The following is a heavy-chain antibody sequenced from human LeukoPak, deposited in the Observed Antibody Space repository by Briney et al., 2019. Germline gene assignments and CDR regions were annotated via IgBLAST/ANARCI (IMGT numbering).Heavy chain of an antibody. D-gene: IGHD2-2*01. J-gene: IGHJ4*02. CDR3: ARGGRGYCTSSSCYFDY. Sequence: SQTLSLTCAISGDSVSSTAWNWIRQSPSRGLEWLGRTYYRSKWYNDYDVSVKSRITINPDTSKNQFSLQLNSVTTEDTAVYYCARGGRGYCTSSSCYFDYWGQGTLVTVSS. CDR2: TYYRSKWYN. V-gene: IGHV6-1*01. CDR1: GDSVSSTA.